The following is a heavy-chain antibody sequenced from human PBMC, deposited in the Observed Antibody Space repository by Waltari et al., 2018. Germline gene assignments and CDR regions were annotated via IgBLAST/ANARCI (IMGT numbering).Heavy chain of an antibody. CDR3: ARDALRGPTISDAFDI. V-gene: IGHV1-69*13. CDR2: IIPIFGTA. D-gene: IGHD3-16*01. J-gene: IGHJ3*02. CDR1: GYTLTELS. Sequence: QVQLVQSGAEVKKPGASVKVSCKVSGYTLTELSMHWVRQAPGKGLEWMGGIIPIFGTANYAQKFQGRVTITADESTSTAYMELSSLRSEDTAVYYCARDALRGPTISDAFDIWGQGTMVTVSS.